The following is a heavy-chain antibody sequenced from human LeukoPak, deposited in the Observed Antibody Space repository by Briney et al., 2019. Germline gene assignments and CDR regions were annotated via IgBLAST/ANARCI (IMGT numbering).Heavy chain of an antibody. CDR1: GYTFTSYD. V-gene: IGHV1-8*01. CDR3: ARGGSGSSWYGFYYYYMDV. D-gene: IGHD6-13*01. J-gene: IGHJ6*03. CDR2: MNPNSGNT. Sequence: ASVKVSCKASGYTFTSYDINWVRQATGQGLEWMGWMNPNSGNTGYAQKFQGRVTMTRNTSISTAYMELSSLRSKDTAVYYCARGGSGSSWYGFYYYYMDVWGKGTTVTVSS.